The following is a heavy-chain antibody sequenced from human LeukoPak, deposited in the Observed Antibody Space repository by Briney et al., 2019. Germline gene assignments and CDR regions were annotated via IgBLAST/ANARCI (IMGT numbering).Heavy chain of an antibody. CDR2: IKEDGSEI. CDR3: ARDRGYSSFDY. J-gene: IGHJ4*02. D-gene: IGHD4-23*01. Sequence: GGSLRLSCEASAFTFSSYWMSWVRQAPGKGLEWVANIKEDGSEINYVDSVKGRFTISRDNAKNSLFLQLNSLRVEDTAVYYCARDRGYSSFDYWGQGTLVTVSS. V-gene: IGHV3-7*01. CDR1: AFTFSSYW.